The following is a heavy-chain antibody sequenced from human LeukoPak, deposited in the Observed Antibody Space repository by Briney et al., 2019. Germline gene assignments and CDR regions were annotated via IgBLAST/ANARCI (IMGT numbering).Heavy chain of an antibody. J-gene: IGHJ3*02. CDR3: ARSGRGGAFDI. Sequence: GGSLRLSCAASGFTLSSNWMHWVRQAPGKGLVWVSRFFSDGSRTNYADSVKGRFTISGDNAKNTQSLQMNSLRAEDTAVYYCARSGRGGAFDIWGQGTMVTVSS. V-gene: IGHV3-74*01. CDR2: FFSDGSRT. D-gene: IGHD1-26*01. CDR1: GFTLSSNW.